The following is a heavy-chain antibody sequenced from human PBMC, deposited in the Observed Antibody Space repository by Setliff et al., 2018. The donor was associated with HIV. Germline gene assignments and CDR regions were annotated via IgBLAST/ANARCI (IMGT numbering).Heavy chain of an antibody. CDR3: ARPFDQ. J-gene: IGHJ4*02. V-gene: IGHV4-39*01. CDR1: GGSLIGSSFQ. CDR2: IAYSGTTMYT. Sequence: SETLSLTCTVSGGSLIGSSFQSSWIRQTPGKGLEWIADIAYSGTTMYTNYNPSLESRITISRDNAKNSLYLQMDSLRVEDTAVYYCARPFDQWGQGALVTVSS.